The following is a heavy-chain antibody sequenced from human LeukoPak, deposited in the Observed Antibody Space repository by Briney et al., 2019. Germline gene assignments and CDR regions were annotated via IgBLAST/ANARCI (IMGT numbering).Heavy chain of an antibody. CDR1: GGSISSSSYY. Sequence: SETLSLPRTVSGGSISSSSYYWGWIRQPPGKGLEWIGSIYYSGSTYYNPSLKSRVTISVDTSKNQFSLKLSSVTAADTAVYYCARPYLYRRDYYDSSGYYYAGDYLRQGSLVTVSS. V-gene: IGHV4-39*01. CDR2: IYYSGST. J-gene: IGHJ4*02. CDR3: ARPYLYRRDYYDSSGYYYAGDY. D-gene: IGHD3-22*01.